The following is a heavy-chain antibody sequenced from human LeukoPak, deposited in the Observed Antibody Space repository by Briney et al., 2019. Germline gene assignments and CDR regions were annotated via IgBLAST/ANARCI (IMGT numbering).Heavy chain of an antibody. J-gene: IGHJ5*02. CDR1: GFTVSSNY. CDR3: ARVRDYGWFDP. Sequence: GGSLRLSCTASGFTVSSNYMSWVRQAPGKGLEWVSVIYSGGSTYYADSVKGRFTISRDNSKNTLYLQMNSLRAEDTAVYYCARVRDYGWFDPWGQGTLVTVSS. CDR2: IYSGGST. V-gene: IGHV3-53*01. D-gene: IGHD3-16*01.